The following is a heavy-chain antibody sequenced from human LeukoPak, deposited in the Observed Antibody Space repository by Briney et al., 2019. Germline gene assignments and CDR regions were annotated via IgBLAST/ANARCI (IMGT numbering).Heavy chain of an antibody. CDR1: GGSISSYY. D-gene: IGHD3-9*01. V-gene: IGHV4-59*01. J-gene: IGHJ4*02. Sequence: SETLSLTCTVSGGSISSYYWSWIRQPPGKGLEWIGYIYYSGSTNYNPSLKSRVTISVETSKNQFSLKLSSVTAADTAVYYCARGYFDWLFLDYWGQGTLVTVSS. CDR3: ARGYFDWLFLDY. CDR2: IYYSGST.